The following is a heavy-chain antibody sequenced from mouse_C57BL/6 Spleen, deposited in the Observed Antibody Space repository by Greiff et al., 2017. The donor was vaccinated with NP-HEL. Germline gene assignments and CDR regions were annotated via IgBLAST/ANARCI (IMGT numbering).Heavy chain of an antibody. Sequence: QVQLQQPGAELVKPGASVKLSCKASGYTFTSYWMQWVKQRPGQGLEWIGEIDPSDSYTNYNQKFKGKATLTVDTSSSTAYMQLSSLTSEDSAVYYCGRRRNYAMDYWGQGTSVTGSS. V-gene: IGHV1-50*01. J-gene: IGHJ4*01. CDR1: GYTFTSYW. CDR3: GRRRNYAMDY. CDR2: IDPSDSYT.